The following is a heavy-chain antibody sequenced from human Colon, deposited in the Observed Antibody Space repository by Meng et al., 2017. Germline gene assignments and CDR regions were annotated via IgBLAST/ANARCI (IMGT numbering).Heavy chain of an antibody. CDR1: GASVSRDSNY. CDR3: ARVNGDFDEAWFDP. Sequence: QEAGPGLVGPSETLSLSCTVTGASVSRDSNYWSWIRQSPGKGLEWIGYIYYTGNTNYNPSLASRVSMSLDTSKNHFSLHLTSVTAADTAIYYCARVNGDFDEAWFDPWGQGTLVTVSS. J-gene: IGHJ5*02. V-gene: IGHV4-61*03. D-gene: IGHD4-17*01. CDR2: IYYTGNT.